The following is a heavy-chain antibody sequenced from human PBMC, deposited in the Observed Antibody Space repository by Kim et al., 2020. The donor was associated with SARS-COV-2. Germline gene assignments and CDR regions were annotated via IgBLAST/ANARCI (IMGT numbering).Heavy chain of an antibody. CDR3: ASTTMVRGKNFDY. CDR2: ISSSSSYI. D-gene: IGHD3-10*01. V-gene: IGHV3-21*01. Sequence: GGSLRLSCAASGFTFSSYSMNWVRQAPGKGLEWVSSISSSSSYIYYADSVKGRFTISRDNAKNSLYLQMNSLRAEDTAVYYCASTTMVRGKNFDYWGQGTLVTVSS. J-gene: IGHJ4*02. CDR1: GFTFSSYS.